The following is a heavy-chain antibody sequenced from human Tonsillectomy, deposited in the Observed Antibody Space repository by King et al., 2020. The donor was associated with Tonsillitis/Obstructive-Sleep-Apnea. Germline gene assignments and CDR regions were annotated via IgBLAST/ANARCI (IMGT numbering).Heavy chain of an antibody. CDR2: IYYNGIT. D-gene: IGHD2-21*02. CDR1: GGSVSSSSYY. J-gene: IGHJ6*03. V-gene: IGHV4-39*01. Sequence: QLQESGPGLVKPSETLSLTCTVSGGSVSSSSYYWGWIRQPSGQGLGWIGSIYYNGITYYNPSLKSRVAISVDTSRNQFSLKLSSVTAADTAVYYCARQSRDSYRGDYYYFMDVWGKGTTVTVSS. CDR3: ARQSRDSYRGDYYYFMDV.